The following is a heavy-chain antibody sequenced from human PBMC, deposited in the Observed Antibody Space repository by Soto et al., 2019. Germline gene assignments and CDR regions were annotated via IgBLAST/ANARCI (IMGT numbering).Heavy chain of an antibody. V-gene: IGHV4-30-2*01. CDR3: ARAHYGDYGYGMDV. CDR1: GGSISSGGYS. J-gene: IGHJ6*02. D-gene: IGHD4-17*01. Sequence: QLQLQESGSGLVKPSQTLSLTCAVSGGSISSGGYSWSWIRQPPGKGLEWIGYIYHSGSTYYNPSLKSRGTISVDRSKNQCSLKLSSVTAADTAVYYCARAHYGDYGYGMDVWGQGTTVTVSS. CDR2: IYHSGST.